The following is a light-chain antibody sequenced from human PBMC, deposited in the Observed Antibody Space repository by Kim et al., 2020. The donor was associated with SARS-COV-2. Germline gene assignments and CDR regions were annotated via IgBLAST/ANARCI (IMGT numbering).Light chain of an antibody. V-gene: IGLV3-21*04. J-gene: IGLJ3*02. Sequence: APGKTAKITSGGNNIGRKSVHWCQQKPGQAPVLVIYYDSDRPSGIPERFSGSNSGNTATLTISRVEAGDEADYYCQVLDSSSDHWVFGGGTQLNVL. CDR2: YDS. CDR3: QVLDSSSDHWV. CDR1: NIGRKS.